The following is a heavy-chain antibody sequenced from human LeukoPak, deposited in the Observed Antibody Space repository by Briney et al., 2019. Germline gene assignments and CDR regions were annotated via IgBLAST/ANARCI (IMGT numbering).Heavy chain of an antibody. CDR3: ARVPITGTTWYFDY. Sequence: SETLSLTCTVSGDSISSYYWSWIRQPPGKGLEWIGYIYYSGSTNYNPSLKSRVTISVDTSKNHFSLKLSSVTAADTAVYYCARVPITGTTWYFDYWGQGTLVTVPS. J-gene: IGHJ4*02. CDR2: IYYSGST. V-gene: IGHV4-59*01. CDR1: GDSISSYY. D-gene: IGHD1-20*01.